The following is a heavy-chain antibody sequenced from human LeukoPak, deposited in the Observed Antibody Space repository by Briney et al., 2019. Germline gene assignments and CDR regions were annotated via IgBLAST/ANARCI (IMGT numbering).Heavy chain of an antibody. D-gene: IGHD3-3*01. CDR2: INPSGGST. Sequence: ALVKVSCKASGYTFTSYYMHWVRQAPGQGLEWMGIINPSGGSTSYAQKFQGRVTMTRDTSTSTVYMELSSLRSEDTAVYYCAREVITIFGVVIILEYGMDVWGQGTTVTVSS. CDR3: AREVITIFGVVIILEYGMDV. J-gene: IGHJ6*02. V-gene: IGHV1-46*01. CDR1: GYTFTSYY.